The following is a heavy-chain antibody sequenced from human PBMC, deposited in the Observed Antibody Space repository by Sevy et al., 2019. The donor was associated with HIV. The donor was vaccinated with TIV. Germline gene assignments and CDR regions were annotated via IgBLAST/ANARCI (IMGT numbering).Heavy chain of an antibody. CDR3: EGCSKPHDY. Sequence: GGSLRLSCAASGFTFSNYAMSWVRQAPGKGLEWVSTFSFGCGKINYADSVKGRFTISGDNSKNTLYLQMNSLRAEDTALYAREGCSKPHDYWGQGTLVTVSS. J-gene: IGHJ4*02. V-gene: IGHV3-23*01. D-gene: IGHD2-2*01. CDR1: GFTFSNYA. CDR2: FSFGCGKI.